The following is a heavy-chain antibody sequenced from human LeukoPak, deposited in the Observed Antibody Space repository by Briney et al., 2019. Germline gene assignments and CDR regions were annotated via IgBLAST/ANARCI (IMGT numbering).Heavy chain of an antibody. J-gene: IGHJ6*02. D-gene: IGHD3-3*02. CDR2: INPNSGGT. Sequence: ASVKVSCKASGYTFTSFDFNWVRQATGQGLEWMGWINPNSGGTNYAQKFQGWVTMTRDTSISTAYMELSRLRSDDTAVYYCARSFPLVFSRTPEHEHGMDVWGQGTTVTVSS. CDR1: GYTFTSFD. V-gene: IGHV1-2*04. CDR3: ARSFPLVFSRTPEHEHGMDV.